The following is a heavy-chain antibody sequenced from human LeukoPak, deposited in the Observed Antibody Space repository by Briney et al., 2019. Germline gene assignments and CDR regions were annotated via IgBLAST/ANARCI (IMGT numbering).Heavy chain of an antibody. CDR2: LVYDGSA. CDR1: GASITSESSY. CDR3: ARAPSYRRYSHHS. V-gene: IGHV4-39*01. Sequence: SETLPLTCTVSGASITSESSYWGWIHQPPGKGFQWIGGLVYDGSAHYNPSLQSHVSISADTSNNQFSLKLASVTASDTGVYFCARAPSYRRYSHHSWGQGTLVTVSS. D-gene: IGHD3-16*02. J-gene: IGHJ4*02.